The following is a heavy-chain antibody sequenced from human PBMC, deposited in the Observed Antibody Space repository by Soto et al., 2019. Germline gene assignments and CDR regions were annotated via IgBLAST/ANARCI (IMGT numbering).Heavy chain of an antibody. J-gene: IGHJ3*02. D-gene: IGHD6-13*01. CDR3: ARASRGRAAAGGSSDI. V-gene: IGHV1-3*01. CDR2: INAGNGNT. CDR1: GYTFTSYA. Sequence: QVRLVQSGAEVKKPGASVKVSCKASGYTFTSYAMHWVRQAPGQGLEWMGWINAGNGNTKYSLKFQGRVTSTRDASASSAYMELRSVRSEDTAVYSCARASRGRAAAGGSSDIWGQGTMVTVSS.